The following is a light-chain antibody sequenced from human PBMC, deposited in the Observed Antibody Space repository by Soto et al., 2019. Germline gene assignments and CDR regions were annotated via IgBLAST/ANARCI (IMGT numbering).Light chain of an antibody. Sequence: DIQMTQSPSSLSASVGDRVTITCRASQSISSSLNWYQQKPGKAPKVLIYAASSLQSGVQSRFSGSGSGTDFTLTISSLQPEDFATYYCQQSYSSPLTFGGGTKVEIK. V-gene: IGKV1-39*01. J-gene: IGKJ4*01. CDR2: AAS. CDR3: QQSYSSPLT. CDR1: QSISSS.